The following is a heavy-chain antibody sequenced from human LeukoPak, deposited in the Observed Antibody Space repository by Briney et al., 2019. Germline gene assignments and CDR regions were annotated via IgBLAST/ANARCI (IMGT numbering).Heavy chain of an antibody. D-gene: IGHD3-22*01. CDR2: SNSDGSST. Sequence: GGSLRLSCAASGXTFSKYWMHWVRQAPGKGLVWVSRSNSDGSSTSYADSVKGRFTISRENAKNTLYLQKNSLRAEDTAVYYCARVAAWDSSGYLFDYWGQGTLVTVSS. V-gene: IGHV3-74*01. CDR1: GXTFSKYW. J-gene: IGHJ4*02. CDR3: ARVAAWDSSGYLFDY.